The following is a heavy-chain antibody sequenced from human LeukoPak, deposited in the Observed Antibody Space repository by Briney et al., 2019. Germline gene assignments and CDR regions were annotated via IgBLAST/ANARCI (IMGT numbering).Heavy chain of an antibody. CDR1: SGSVSSGSHY. CDR3: ARELPPIDS. J-gene: IGHJ4*02. V-gene: IGHV4-61*01. CDR2: THDRGRT. Sequence: ASETLSHTCTVSSGSVSSGSHYWSWIRQPPGKGLEWIGHTHDRGRTDYNPSLKSRVTISVDTSKNQFSLKLSSVTAADTAVYYCARELPPIDSWGQGTLVTVSS. D-gene: IGHD2-15*01.